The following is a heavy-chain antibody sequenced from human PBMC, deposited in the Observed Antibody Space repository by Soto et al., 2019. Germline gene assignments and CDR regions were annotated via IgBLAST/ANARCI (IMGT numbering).Heavy chain of an antibody. CDR3: VRVGGYYGDYPNFDY. V-gene: IGHV4-59*01. CDR1: GGSISPYY. D-gene: IGHD4-17*01. Sequence: QVQLQESGPGLVKPSETLSLTCIVSGGSISPYYWSWIRQPPGKGLEWIGYIYYSGSTKYNPSLKSRVIISVDRTKNNFSLRLSSVTAADTAVYYCVRVGGYYGDYPNFDYWGQGTLVTVSS. J-gene: IGHJ4*02. CDR2: IYYSGST.